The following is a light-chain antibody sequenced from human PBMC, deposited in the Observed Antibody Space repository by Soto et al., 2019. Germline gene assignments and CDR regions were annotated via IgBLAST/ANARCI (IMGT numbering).Light chain of an antibody. J-gene: IGKJ4*01. CDR3: QQLHSYPRT. V-gene: IGKV1-9*01. Sequence: DIQLTQSPSFLSASLGDGVTITCRASQGIRSYLAWYQQKPGKAPKLLIYAASTLQSGVPSRFRGSGSGTEFTLTISSLQPEDFETYYCQQLHSYPRTFGGGTKVDIK. CDR1: QGIRSY. CDR2: AAS.